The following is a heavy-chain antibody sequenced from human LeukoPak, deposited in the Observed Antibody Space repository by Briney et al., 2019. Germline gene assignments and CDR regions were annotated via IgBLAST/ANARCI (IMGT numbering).Heavy chain of an antibody. D-gene: IGHD1-14*01. Sequence: GESLKISCKGSGYSFTTYWIGWVRQMPGRGLEWMGIIYPGDSDTRYSPSFQGQVTISADKSISTAYLQWSSLKASDTAMYYCANTRFKNLFDAFDIWGQGTMVTVSS. CDR1: GYSFTTYW. CDR3: ANTRFKNLFDAFDI. V-gene: IGHV5-51*01. J-gene: IGHJ3*02. CDR2: IYPGDSDT.